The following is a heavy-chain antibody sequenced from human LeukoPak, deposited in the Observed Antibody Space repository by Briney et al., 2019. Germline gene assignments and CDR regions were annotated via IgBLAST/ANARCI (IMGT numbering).Heavy chain of an antibody. V-gene: IGHV4-39*07. D-gene: IGHD5-12*01. CDR3: ASWRGYRGYDYGFDY. Sequence: SETLSLTYTVSGGSISYWGWIRQSPGKGLEWIANIFYSGALFSRGDAYYNPSLKSRVTISVDTSKNQFSLKVRSVTAADTALYYWASWRGYRGYDYGFDYWGQGTLVTVSS. J-gene: IGHJ4*02. CDR2: IFYSGALFSRGDA. CDR1: GGSISY.